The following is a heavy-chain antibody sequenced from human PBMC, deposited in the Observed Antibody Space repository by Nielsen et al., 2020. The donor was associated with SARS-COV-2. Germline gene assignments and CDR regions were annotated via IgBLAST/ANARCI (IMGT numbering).Heavy chain of an antibody. CDR1: GYTFTSYG. Sequence: VKVSCKASGYTFTSYGISWVRQAPGQALEWMGRINPNTGVTYNAQSFQGRVTMTRDTYINTAYMELTGLRSDDTAVYYCARDRAGGTGYYFLEYWGQGTLVTVSS. CDR3: ARDRAGGTGYYFLEY. CDR2: INPNTGVT. D-gene: IGHD3/OR15-3a*01. V-gene: IGHV1-2*06. J-gene: IGHJ4*02.